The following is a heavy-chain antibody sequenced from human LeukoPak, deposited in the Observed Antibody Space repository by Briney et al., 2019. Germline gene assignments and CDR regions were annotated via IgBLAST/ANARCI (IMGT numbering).Heavy chain of an antibody. CDR2: ISGSGGST. J-gene: IGHJ4*02. CDR3: ARERTSYGDYGKFDY. V-gene: IGHV3-23*01. CDR1: GFTFSSYA. D-gene: IGHD4-17*01. Sequence: GGSLRLSCAASGFTFSSYAMSWVRQAPGKGLEWVSAISGSGGSTYYADSVKGRFTISRDNAKNSLYLQMNSLRAEDTAVYYCARERTSYGDYGKFDYWGQGTLVTVSS.